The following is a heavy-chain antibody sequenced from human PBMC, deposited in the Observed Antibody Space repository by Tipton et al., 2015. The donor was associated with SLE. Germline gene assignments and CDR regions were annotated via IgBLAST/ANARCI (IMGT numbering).Heavy chain of an antibody. V-gene: IGHV1-2*02. CDR1: GYTFTGYY. CDR2: INPNSGGT. D-gene: IGHD4-17*01. Sequence: QLVQSGAEAKKPGASVKVSCKASGYTFTGYYMHWVRQAPGQGLEWMGWINPNSGGTNYAQKFQGRVTMTRDTSISTAYMELSRLRSDDTAVYYCARGPRSLPDYGDYVGAFDIWGQGTMVTVSS. CDR3: ARGPRSLPDYGDYVGAFDI. J-gene: IGHJ3*02.